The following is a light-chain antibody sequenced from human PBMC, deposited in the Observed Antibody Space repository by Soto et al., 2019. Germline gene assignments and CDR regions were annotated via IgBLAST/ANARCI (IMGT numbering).Light chain of an antibody. CDR2: EGS. Sequence: QSALTQPASVSGSPGQSITISCTGTTSDVGSYDLVSWYQQHPGKAPKLMIYEGSKRPSGVSNRFSGSKSDNTASLTISGLQAEDEADYYCCSYAGSDTYVLFGGGTKVTVL. CDR3: CSYAGSDTYVL. J-gene: IGLJ2*01. V-gene: IGLV2-23*01. CDR1: TSDVGSYDL.